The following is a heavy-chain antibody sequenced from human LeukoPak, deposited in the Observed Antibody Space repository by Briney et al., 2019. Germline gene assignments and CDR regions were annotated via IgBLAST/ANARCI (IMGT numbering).Heavy chain of an antibody. D-gene: IGHD3-22*01. J-gene: IGHJ4*02. V-gene: IGHV3-30*04. CDR1: GFTFISYA. Sequence: GGSLRLSCPASGFTFISYAMHWVRQAPGKGLEGVAVISYDGSEKYYADSVKDRFTISRDNSKNTLYLQMNSLRAEDTAVYYCAKGYYSDSTRYSRKGFVFDYWGQGTLVTVSS. CDR2: ISYDGSEK. CDR3: AKGYYSDSTRYSRKGFVFDY.